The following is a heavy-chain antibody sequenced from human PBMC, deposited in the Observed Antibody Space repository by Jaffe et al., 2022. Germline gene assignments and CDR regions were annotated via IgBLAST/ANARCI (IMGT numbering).Heavy chain of an antibody. CDR1: GYSISSGYY. J-gene: IGHJ5*02. CDR2: MSHSGST. D-gene: IGHD3-10*01. CDR3: ARVTYYFGSGSQHNWFDP. Sequence: QVQLQESGPGLVKPSETLSLTCTVSGYSISSGYYWGWIRQPPGKGLEWIGSMSHSGSTYYNPSLKSRVTISVDTSKNQFSLKLSFVTAADTAVYYCARVTYYFGSGSQHNWFDPWGQGTLVTVSS. V-gene: IGHV4-38-2*02.